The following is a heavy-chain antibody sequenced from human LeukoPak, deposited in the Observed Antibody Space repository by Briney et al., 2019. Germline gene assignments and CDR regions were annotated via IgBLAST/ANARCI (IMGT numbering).Heavy chain of an antibody. Sequence: PSETLSLTCAVYGGSFSGYYWSWIRQPPGKGLEWIGEINHSGSTNYNPSLKSRVTISVDTSKNQFSLKLSSVTAADTAVYYCARVRGRYYDSSGYPPFFDYWGQGTLVTVSS. J-gene: IGHJ4*02. CDR3: ARVRGRYYDSSGYPPFFDY. V-gene: IGHV4-34*01. CDR2: INHSGST. D-gene: IGHD3-22*01. CDR1: GGSFSGYY.